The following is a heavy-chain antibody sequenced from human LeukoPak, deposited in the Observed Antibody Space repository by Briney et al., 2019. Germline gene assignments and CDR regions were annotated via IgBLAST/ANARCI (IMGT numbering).Heavy chain of an antibody. D-gene: IGHD1-1*01. Sequence: GASVKVSCKASGGTFSSYAISWVRQAPGQGLEWMGRIIPILGIANYAQKFQGRVTITVDKSTSTAYMELSSLRSEDTAVYYCARVTSPAVRWFDPWGQGTLVTVSS. CDR1: GGTFSSYA. CDR2: IIPILGIA. CDR3: ARVTSPAVRWFDP. V-gene: IGHV1-69*04. J-gene: IGHJ5*02.